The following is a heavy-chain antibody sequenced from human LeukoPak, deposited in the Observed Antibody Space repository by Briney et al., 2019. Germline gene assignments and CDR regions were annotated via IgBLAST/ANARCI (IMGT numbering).Heavy chain of an antibody. J-gene: IGHJ4*02. CDR2: FDPEDGET. CDR3: ATDRLLPETVGATGEH. CDR1: GYTLTELS. D-gene: IGHD1-26*01. Sequence: ASVKVSCKVSGYTLTELSMHWVRPAPGKGLEWMGGFDPEDGETIYAQKFQGRVTMTEDTSTDTAYMELSSLRSEDTAVYYCATDRLLPETVGATGEHWGQGTLVTVSS. V-gene: IGHV1-24*01.